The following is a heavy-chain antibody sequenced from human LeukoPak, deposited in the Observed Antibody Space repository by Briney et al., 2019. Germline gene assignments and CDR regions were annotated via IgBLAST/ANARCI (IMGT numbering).Heavy chain of an antibody. D-gene: IGHD6-13*01. CDR1: GYSISSGYY. CDR3: ARVRGIAAAGTGYYYYMDV. Sequence: PSETLSLTCTVSGYSISSGYYWGWIRQPPGKGLEWIGSIYHSGSTYYNPSLKSRVTISVDTSKNQFSLKLSSVTAADTAVYYCARVRGIAAAGTGYYYYMDVWGKGTTVTIS. V-gene: IGHV4-38-2*02. CDR2: IYHSGST. J-gene: IGHJ6*03.